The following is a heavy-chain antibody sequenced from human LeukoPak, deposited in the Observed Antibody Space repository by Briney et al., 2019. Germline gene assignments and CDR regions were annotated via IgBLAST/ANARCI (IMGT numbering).Heavy chain of an antibody. CDR3: ARDSSGYYGY. Sequence: SQTLSLTCAISGDSVSNNIATWNWVRQSPSRGLEWLGRTYYRSRWGNDYAISVKSRITINPDTSRNQFSLQLNSVTPEDTAVYYCARDSSGYYGYWGQGTLVTVSS. V-gene: IGHV6-1*01. CDR1: GDSVSNNIAT. CDR2: TYYRSRWGN. D-gene: IGHD3-22*01. J-gene: IGHJ4*02.